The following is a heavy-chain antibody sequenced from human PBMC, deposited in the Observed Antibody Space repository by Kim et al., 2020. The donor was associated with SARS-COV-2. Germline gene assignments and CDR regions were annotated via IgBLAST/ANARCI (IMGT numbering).Heavy chain of an antibody. CDR2: IIPIFGTA. J-gene: IGHJ4*02. CDR1: GGTFSSYA. CDR3: AKMGRDGYVGHYFDY. V-gene: IGHV1-69*13. Sequence: SVKVSCKASGGTFSSYAISWVRQAPEQGLEWMGGIIPIFGTANYAQKFQGRVTITADESTSTAYMELSSLRSEDTAVYYCAKMGRDGYVGHYFDYWGQGTLVTVSS. D-gene: IGHD5-12*01.